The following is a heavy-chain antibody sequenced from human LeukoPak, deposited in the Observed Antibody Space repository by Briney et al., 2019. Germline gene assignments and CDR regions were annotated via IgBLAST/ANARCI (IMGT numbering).Heavy chain of an antibody. J-gene: IGHJ4*02. CDR2: IYYSGST. V-gene: IGHV4-59*08. CDR3: ARKGPYSSGPRIPEYYFDY. Sequence: SETLSLTCTVSGGSMSSYYWSWIRQPPGKGLEWIGYIYYSGSTNYNPSLKSRVTISVDTSKNQFSLKLSSVTAADTAVYYCARKGPYSSGPRIPEYYFDYWGQGTLVTVSS. CDR1: GGSMSSYY. D-gene: IGHD6-19*01.